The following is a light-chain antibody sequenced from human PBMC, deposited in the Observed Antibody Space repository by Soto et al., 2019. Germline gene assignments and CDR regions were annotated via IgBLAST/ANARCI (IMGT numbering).Light chain of an antibody. CDR2: DVS. Sequence: QSALTQPASVSGSPGQSITISCTGTSSDVGGYHYVSWYQQHPGKAPKLMIYDVSNRPSGVSNRFSGSKSGNTASLTISGLQAEDEADYYCSSYTSSSTLVFGGGTKLTV. J-gene: IGLJ2*01. V-gene: IGLV2-14*03. CDR3: SSYTSSSTLV. CDR1: SSDVGGYHY.